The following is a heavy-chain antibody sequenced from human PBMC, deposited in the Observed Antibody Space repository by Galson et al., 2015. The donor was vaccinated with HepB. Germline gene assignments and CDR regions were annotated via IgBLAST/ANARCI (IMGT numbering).Heavy chain of an antibody. Sequence: SLRLSCAASAFTSSTSAMHWVRQAPGKGLEWVAVIWYDGNYPKYADSVKGRFTISRDISKNTLFLQMNRLRAEDTAVYYCAQSFGGNYNYYWGQGTLVTVSA. J-gene: IGHJ4*02. V-gene: IGHV3-33*08. CDR3: AQSFGGNYNYY. D-gene: IGHD1-26*01. CDR1: AFTSSTSA. CDR2: IWYDGNYP.